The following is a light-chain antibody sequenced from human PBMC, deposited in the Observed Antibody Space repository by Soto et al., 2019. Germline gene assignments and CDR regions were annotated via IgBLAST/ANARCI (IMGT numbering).Light chain of an antibody. CDR3: QQYGSSPLT. J-gene: IGKJ4*01. Sequence: DIQMTQSPSTLSASVGDRVTITCRASQSISSWLAWYQQKPGKAPKLLIYDASSLESGVPSRFSGSGSGTDFTLTISRLEPEDFAVYYYQQYGSSPLTFGGGTKVDIK. CDR1: QSISSW. V-gene: IGKV1-5*01. CDR2: DAS.